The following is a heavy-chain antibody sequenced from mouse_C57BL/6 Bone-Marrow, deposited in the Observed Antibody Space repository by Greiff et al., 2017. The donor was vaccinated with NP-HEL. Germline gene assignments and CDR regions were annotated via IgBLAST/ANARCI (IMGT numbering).Heavy chain of an antibody. D-gene: IGHD2-3*01. CDR1: GFTFSDYG. CDR2: ISSGSSTI. V-gene: IGHV5-17*01. J-gene: IGHJ4*01. CDR3: ARKVWLLPYYYAMDY. Sequence: EVKLIESGGGLVKPGGSLKLSCAASGFTFSDYGMHWVRQAPEKGLEWVAYISSGSSTIYYADTVKGRFTISRDNAKNTLFLQMTSLRSEDTAMYYCARKVWLLPYYYAMDYWGQGTSVTVSS.